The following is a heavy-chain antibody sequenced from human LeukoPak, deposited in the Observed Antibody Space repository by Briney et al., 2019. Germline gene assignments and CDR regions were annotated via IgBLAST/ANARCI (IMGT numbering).Heavy chain of an antibody. D-gene: IGHD4-23*01. CDR2: INPNSDGT. CDR3: ARGPNYGGNSKDFDY. J-gene: IGHJ4*02. Sequence: ASVKVSCKASGYTFTGYYMHWVRQAPGQGLEWMGWINPNSDGTNSAQKFQGRVTMTRDTSISTVYMELSSLRPDDTAVYYCARGPNYGGNSKDFDYWGQGTLVTVSS. CDR1: GYTFTGYY. V-gene: IGHV1-2*02.